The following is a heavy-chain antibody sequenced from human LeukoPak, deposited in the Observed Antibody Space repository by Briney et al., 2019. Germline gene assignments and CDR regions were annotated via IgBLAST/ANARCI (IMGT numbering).Heavy chain of an antibody. V-gene: IGHV1-46*01. D-gene: IGHD3-22*01. J-gene: IGHJ1*01. CDR2: INPSGGST. CDR1: GYTFTSYY. Sequence: ASVKVSCKASGYTFTSYYMHWVRQAPGQGLEWMGIINPSGGSTSYAQKFQGRITMTRDTSTSTVYMELSSLRSEDTAVYHCARDFHDSSGPPRNFQHWGQGTLVTVSS. CDR3: ARDFHDSSGPPRNFQH.